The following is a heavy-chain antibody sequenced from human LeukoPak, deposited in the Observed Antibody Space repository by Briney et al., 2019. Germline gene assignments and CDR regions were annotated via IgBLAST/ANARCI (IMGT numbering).Heavy chain of an antibody. CDR3: AKSLSGDCYSLEY. CDR1: GFTFSSYG. V-gene: IGHV3-23*01. Sequence: GGSLRLSCSASGFTFSSYGMSWVRQAPGKGLEWVSAICGSDGRTYYADSVKGRFTISRDNSKNTLYLQMNSLRAEDTAVYYCAKSLSGDCYSLEYWGQGSLVTVSS. D-gene: IGHD2-21*02. J-gene: IGHJ4*02. CDR2: ICGSDGRT.